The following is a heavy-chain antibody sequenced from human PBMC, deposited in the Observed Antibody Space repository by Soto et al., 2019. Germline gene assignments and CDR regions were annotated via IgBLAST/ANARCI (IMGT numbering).Heavy chain of an antibody. J-gene: IGHJ4*02. CDR3: VLPVSLTPH. Sequence: QVHLLQSGAEVKKPGSSVKVACKASGGTFSSYSISWVRQAPGQGLAWMGRIIPSLGLLNYAQKFQGRVRSSADKSTSTAYMELSGLRSEDTAVYYCVLPVSLTPHWGQRTLVTVSS. CDR2: IIPSLGLL. CDR1: GGTFSSYS. V-gene: IGHV1-69*02.